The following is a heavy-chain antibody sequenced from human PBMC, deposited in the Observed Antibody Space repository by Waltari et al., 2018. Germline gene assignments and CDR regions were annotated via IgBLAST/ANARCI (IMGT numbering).Heavy chain of an antibody. CDR2: IYYSGST. J-gene: IGHJ3*02. D-gene: IGHD3-3*01. CDR3: ARVLERITIFGVVPGAFDI. CDR1: GGSISSSSYY. Sequence: QLQLQESGPGLVKPSETLSLTCTVSGGSISSSSYYWGWIRQPPGQGLEWIGSIYYSGSTYYNPSLKSRVTISVDTSKNQFSLKLSSVTAADTAVYYCARVLERITIFGVVPGAFDIWGQGTMVTVSS. V-gene: IGHV4-39*07.